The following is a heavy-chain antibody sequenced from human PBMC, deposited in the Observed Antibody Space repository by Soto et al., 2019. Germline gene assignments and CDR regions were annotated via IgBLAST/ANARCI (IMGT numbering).Heavy chain of an antibody. CDR1: GFSFTNYD. CDR2: MNPNSDET. J-gene: IGHJ6*03. V-gene: IGHV1-8*01. Sequence: GASVKVSCKPSGFSFTNYDINWVRQAPGQGLEWMGWMNPNSDETGLAQRFQGRLTMTRDTSINTVYMELSSLRSEDTAVYYCARVTMSSGCHYQYYYYMDVWGKGTTVTVSS. D-gene: IGHD3-10*01. CDR3: ARVTMSSGCHYQYYYYMDV.